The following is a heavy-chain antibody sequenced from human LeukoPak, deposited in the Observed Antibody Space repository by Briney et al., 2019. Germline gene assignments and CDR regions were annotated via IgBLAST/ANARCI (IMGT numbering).Heavy chain of an antibody. CDR3: AKSSGSYHNDAFDI. J-gene: IGHJ3*02. D-gene: IGHD1-26*01. CDR2: ISWNSGSI. Sequence: GGSPRLSCAASGFTFDDYAMHWVRQAPGKGLEWVSGISWNSGSIGYADSVKGRFTISRDNAKNSLYLQMNSLRAEDTALYYCAKSSGSYHNDAFDIWGQGTMVTVSS. V-gene: IGHV3-9*01. CDR1: GFTFDDYA.